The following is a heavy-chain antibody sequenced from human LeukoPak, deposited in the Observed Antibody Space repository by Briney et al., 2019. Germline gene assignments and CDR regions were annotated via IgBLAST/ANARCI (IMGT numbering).Heavy chain of an antibody. J-gene: IGHJ3*02. D-gene: IGHD1-26*01. CDR2: ISSSSSYI. Sequence: GGSLRLSCAASGFTFSSYSMNWVRQAPGKGLEWVSSISSSSSYIYYADSVKGRFTISRDNAKNSLYLQMNSLRAEDTAVYYCVRALSGSFSFDIWGQGTMVTVSS. CDR1: GFTFSSYS. V-gene: IGHV3-21*01. CDR3: VRALSGSFSFDI.